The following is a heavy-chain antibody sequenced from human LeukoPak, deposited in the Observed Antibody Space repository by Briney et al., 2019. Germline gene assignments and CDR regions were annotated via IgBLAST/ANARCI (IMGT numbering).Heavy chain of an antibody. CDR2: ISAYNGNT. J-gene: IGHJ4*02. D-gene: IGHD1-26*01. CDR3: ARVRGSYSTTDFDY. Sequence: ASVKVSCKASGYTFTSYGISWVRQAPGQGLEWMGWISAYNGNTNYAQKLQGRVTMTTDTSTSTAYMELRSLRSDDTAVYYCARVRGSYSTTDFDYWGQGTLVTVSS. V-gene: IGHV1-18*01. CDR1: GYTFTSYG.